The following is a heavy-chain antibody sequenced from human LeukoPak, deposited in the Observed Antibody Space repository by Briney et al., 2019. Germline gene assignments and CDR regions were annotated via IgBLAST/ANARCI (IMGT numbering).Heavy chain of an antibody. CDR3: TRGGETNYYYDSSGYYPNY. CDR2: IRSKAYGGTT. D-gene: IGHD3-22*01. CDR1: GFTFGDYA. Sequence: GGSLRLSCTASGFTFGDYAMSWFRQAPGKGLEWVGFIRSKAYGGTTEYAASVKGRFTISRDDSKSIAYLQMNSLKTEDTAVYYCTRGGETNYYYDSSGYYPNYWGQGTPVTASS. J-gene: IGHJ4*02. V-gene: IGHV3-49*03.